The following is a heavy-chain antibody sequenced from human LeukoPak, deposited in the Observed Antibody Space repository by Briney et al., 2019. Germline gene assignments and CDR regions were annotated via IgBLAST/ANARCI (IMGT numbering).Heavy chain of an antibody. CDR3: AKNYYDSSGNRRRAFDI. CDR1: GFTFSSYS. CDR2: ISSSSSYI. V-gene: IGHV3-21*01. Sequence: PGGSLRLSCAASGFTFSSYSMNWVRQAPGKGLEWVSSISSSSSYIYYADSVKGRFTISRDNAKNSLYLQMNSLRAEDTAMYYCAKNYYDSSGNRRRAFDIWGQGTVVTVSS. J-gene: IGHJ3*02. D-gene: IGHD3-22*01.